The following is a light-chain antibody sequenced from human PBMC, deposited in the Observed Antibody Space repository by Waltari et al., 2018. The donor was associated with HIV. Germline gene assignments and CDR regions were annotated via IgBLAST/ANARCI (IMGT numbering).Light chain of an antibody. CDR3: SSYTSSDTVV. J-gene: IGLJ2*01. V-gene: IGLV2-14*01. CDR2: EVS. CDR1: SRDGGGYKY. Sequence: QSALTQPASGSGSPGQAITIPCPGTSRDGGGYKYFPLDQQHPGKAPKLLIYEVSNRPSGVSNRFSGSKSGNTASLTISGLQAEDESNYYCSSYTSSDTVVFGGGTKLTVL.